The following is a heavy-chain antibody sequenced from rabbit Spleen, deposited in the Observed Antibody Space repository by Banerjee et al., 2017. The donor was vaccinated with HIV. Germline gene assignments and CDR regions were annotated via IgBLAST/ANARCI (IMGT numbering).Heavy chain of an antibody. V-gene: IGHV1S45*01. CDR3: ARATGGNAGVVYVPTRLDL. D-gene: IGHD4-2*01. J-gene: IGHJ3*01. Sequence: EESGGDLVQPEGSLTLTCTASGFSFSSSYWICWVRQAPGKGLECGACIYPDSSGSTYYANWAKGRFTISKTSSTTVTLQMTSLTAADTATYFCARATGGNAGVVYVPTRLDLWGQGTLVTVS. CDR2: IYPDSSGST. CDR1: GFSFSSSYW.